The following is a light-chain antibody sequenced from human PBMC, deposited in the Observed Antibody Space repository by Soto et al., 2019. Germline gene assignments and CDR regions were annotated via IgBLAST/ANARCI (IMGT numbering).Light chain of an antibody. Sequence: QSVLTKPPSASGTPGQRVTISCSGSSSNIGRNTVNWYQQLPGTAPKLLIYSNNHRPSGVPDRFSGAKSGTSASLAISGLQSEDEADYYCAAWDDSLNGYVFGTGTKLTVL. CDR3: AAWDDSLNGYV. V-gene: IGLV1-44*01. J-gene: IGLJ1*01. CDR1: SSNIGRNT. CDR2: SNN.